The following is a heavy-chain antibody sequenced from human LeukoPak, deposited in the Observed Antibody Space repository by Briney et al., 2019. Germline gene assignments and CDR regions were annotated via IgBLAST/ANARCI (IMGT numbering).Heavy chain of an antibody. CDR1: GFTFSSYG. Sequence: GGTLRLSCAASGFTFSSYGMSWVRQAPGKGLEWVSAISGSGGSTYYADSVKGRFTISRDSSKNTLYLQMNSLRAEDTAVYYCAKRYSSSWYEAFDIWGQGTMVTVSS. J-gene: IGHJ3*02. V-gene: IGHV3-23*01. CDR3: AKRYSSSWYEAFDI. D-gene: IGHD6-13*01. CDR2: ISGSGGST.